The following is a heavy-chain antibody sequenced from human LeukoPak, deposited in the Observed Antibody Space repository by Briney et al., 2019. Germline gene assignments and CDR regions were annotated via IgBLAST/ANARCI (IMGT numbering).Heavy chain of an antibody. CDR1: GLTFSNYA. V-gene: IGHV3-23*01. Sequence: PGGSLRLSCAASGLTFSNYAMSWVRQAPGKGLEWVSAITGCGGNTYYADSVKGRFTISRDNSKNTVFLQMNSLRAEDTAVYYCAKWGDYDVLTGYYVSDYWGQGTLVTVSS. CDR3: AKWGDYDVLTGYYVSDY. D-gene: IGHD3-9*01. J-gene: IGHJ4*02. CDR2: ITGCGGNT.